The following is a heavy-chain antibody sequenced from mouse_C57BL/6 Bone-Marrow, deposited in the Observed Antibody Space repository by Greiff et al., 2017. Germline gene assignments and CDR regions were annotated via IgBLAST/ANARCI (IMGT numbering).Heavy chain of an antibody. D-gene: IGHD1-1*01. CDR2: INPKNGGT. J-gene: IGHJ1*03. V-gene: IGHV1-26*01. Sequence: EVQLQQSGPELVKPGASVKISCKASGYTFTDYYMNWVKQSHGKSLEWIGDINPKNGGTSYNQKFKGKATLTVDKSSSTAYMELRSLTSEDSAVYYCARDYYGSHWYCDVWGTGTTVTVSS. CDR1: GYTFTDYY. CDR3: ARDYYGSHWYCDV.